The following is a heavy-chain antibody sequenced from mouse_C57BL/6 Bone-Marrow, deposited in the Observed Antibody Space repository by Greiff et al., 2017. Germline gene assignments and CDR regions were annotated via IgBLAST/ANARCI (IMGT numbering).Heavy chain of an antibody. CDR1: GYTFTSYW. Sequence: QVQLQQPGAELVRPGTSVKLSCKASGYTFTSYWMHWVKQRPGQGLEWIGVIEPSDSYTNSNQKFKGKATLTVDTSSSTAYMQLSSLTSEDSAVYYCARGPYYSNYDAMDYWGQGTSVTVSS. J-gene: IGHJ4*01. D-gene: IGHD2-5*01. V-gene: IGHV1-59*01. CDR2: IEPSDSYT. CDR3: ARGPYYSNYDAMDY.